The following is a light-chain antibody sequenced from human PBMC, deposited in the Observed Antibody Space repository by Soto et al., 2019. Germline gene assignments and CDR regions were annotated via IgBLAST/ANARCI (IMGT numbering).Light chain of an antibody. V-gene: IGLV2-14*01. J-gene: IGLJ1*01. CDR3: SSYTSSSTPPYV. Sequence: QCVLTQPASVSGSPGQSITISSTGTSSDVGGYNYVSWYQQHPGKAPKLMIYDVSNRPSGVSNRFSGSKSGNTASLTISGLQAEDEADYYCSSYTSSSTPPYVFGTGTKVTVL. CDR2: DVS. CDR1: SSDVGGYNY.